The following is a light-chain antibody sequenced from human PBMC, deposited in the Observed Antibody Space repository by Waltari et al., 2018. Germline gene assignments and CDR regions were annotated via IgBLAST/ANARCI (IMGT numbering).Light chain of an antibody. CDR3: QQYNSYSPYT. CDR2: KAS. CDR1: QSISSW. V-gene: IGKV1-5*03. Sequence: DIQMTQSPSTLSASVGDRVNITCRASQSISSWLAWYQQKPGNAPTLLHYKASSLESGVPSRFSGSGSGTEFTLTISSLQPDDFATYYCQQYNSYSPYTFGQGTKLEIK. J-gene: IGKJ2*01.